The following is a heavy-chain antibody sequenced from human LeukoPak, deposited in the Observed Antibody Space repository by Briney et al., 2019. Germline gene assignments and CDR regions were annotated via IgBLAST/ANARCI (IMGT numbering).Heavy chain of an antibody. CDR2: ISSSGSTI. CDR3: ARLEYYYVSGNYYKLFDY. Sequence: GGSLRLSCAASGFTFSSYNMNWVRQAPGKGLEWVSDISSSGSTIYFADSVKGRYTISRDNAKNSLYLQMNSLRDEDTAVYYCARLEYYYVSGNYYKLFDYWGQGTLVTVCS. V-gene: IGHV3-48*02. J-gene: IGHJ4*02. D-gene: IGHD3-10*01. CDR1: GFTFSSYN.